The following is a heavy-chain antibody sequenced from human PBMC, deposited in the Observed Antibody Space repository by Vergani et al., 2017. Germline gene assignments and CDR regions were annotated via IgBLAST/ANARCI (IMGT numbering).Heavy chain of an antibody. CDR3: ARIMSELHGQRYYYYYMDV. CDR2: IDWDDDK. J-gene: IGHJ6*03. V-gene: IGHV2-70*04. D-gene: IGHD2-15*01. CDR1: GFSLSTSGMR. Sequence: QVTLKESGPALVKPTQTLTLTCTFSGFSLSTSGMRVSWIRQPPGKALEWLARIDWDDDKFYSTSLKTRLTISKDTSKNQVVLTMTNMDPVDTATYYCARIMSELHGQRYYYYYMDVWGKGTTVTVSS.